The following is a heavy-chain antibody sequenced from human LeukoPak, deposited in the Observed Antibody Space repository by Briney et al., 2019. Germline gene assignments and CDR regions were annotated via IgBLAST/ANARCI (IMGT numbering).Heavy chain of an antibody. CDR3: ARSNTVISNYYYGMDV. CDR1: GFTFSSYA. V-gene: IGHV3-23*01. J-gene: IGHJ6*02. CDR2: ISGSGGGT. Sequence: PGGSLRLSCAASGFTFSSYAMSWVRQAPEKGLEWVATISGSGGGTYYADSVKGRFTISRDNSKNTLDLQMSSLRAEDTAEYYCARSNTVISNYYYGMDVWGQGTTVTVSS. D-gene: IGHD2/OR15-2a*01.